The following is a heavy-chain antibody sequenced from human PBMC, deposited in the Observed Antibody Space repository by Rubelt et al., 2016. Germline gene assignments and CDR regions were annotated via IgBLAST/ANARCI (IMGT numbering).Heavy chain of an antibody. D-gene: IGHD4-11*01. Sequence: VQLVESGGGLVKPGGSLRLSCAASGFAFSRYSMHWVRQTPGKGLEWVALISSDGSYKWYADSVKGRYTISRDNSKNTLFLQMNSLRPEDTAVYYCAKNFDYNNYDSWGQGALVTVSS. V-gene: IGHV3-30*04. CDR3: AKNFDYNNYDS. CDR1: GFAFSRYS. CDR2: ISSDGSYK. J-gene: IGHJ5*01.